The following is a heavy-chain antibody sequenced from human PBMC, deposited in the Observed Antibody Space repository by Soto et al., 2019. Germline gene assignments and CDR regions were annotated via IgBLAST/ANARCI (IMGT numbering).Heavy chain of an antibody. CDR2: INPNGGST. CDR1: GYSFTSQY. Sequence: QVQLVQSGAEVKKPGASVKISCEASGYSFTSQYVHWVRQAPGQGLEWMGIINPNGGSTTYAQKFQGRTTIPRATSPTNVNMGLSSLTVGDPAVYYCAREQWLRPGGGGTEPLDIWGQGTMVTVAS. D-gene: IGHD5-12*01. CDR3: AREQWLRPGGGGTEPLDI. J-gene: IGHJ3*02. V-gene: IGHV1-46*03.